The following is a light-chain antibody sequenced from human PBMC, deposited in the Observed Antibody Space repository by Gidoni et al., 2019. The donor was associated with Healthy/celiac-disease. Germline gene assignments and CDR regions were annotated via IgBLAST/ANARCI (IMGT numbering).Light chain of an antibody. V-gene: IGKV1-33*01. J-gene: IGKJ3*01. CDR1: QDISNY. CDR2: DAS. Sequence: DIQMTQSPSSLSASVGDRVTITCQASQDISNYLNKYQQKPGKAPKLLIYDASNLETGVPSRFSGSGSGTEFTFTISSLQPEDIATYYCQQYNNLPRVTFGPGTKVDIK. CDR3: QQYNNLPRVT.